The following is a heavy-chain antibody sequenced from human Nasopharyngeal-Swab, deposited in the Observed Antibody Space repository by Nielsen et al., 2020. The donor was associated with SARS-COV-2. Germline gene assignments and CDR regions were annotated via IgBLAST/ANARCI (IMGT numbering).Heavy chain of an antibody. CDR1: GFTFSDYY. V-gene: IGHV3-11*01. CDR3: AKDEGALLWFGEPYYYGMDV. CDR2: ISSSGSTI. J-gene: IGHJ6*02. D-gene: IGHD3-10*01. Sequence: GESLKISCAASGFTFSDYYMSWIRQAPGKGLEWVSYISSSGSTIYYADSVKGRFTISRDNAKNSLYLQMNSLRAEDTALYYCAKDEGALLWFGEPYYYGMDVWGQGTTVTVSS.